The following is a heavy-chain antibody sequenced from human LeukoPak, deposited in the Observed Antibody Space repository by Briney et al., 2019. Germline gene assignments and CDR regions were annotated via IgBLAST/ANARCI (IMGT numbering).Heavy chain of an antibody. V-gene: IGHV1-2*02. CDR1: GYTFTDYY. J-gene: IGHJ2*01. Sequence: ASVKVSCKASGYTFTDYYMHWVRQAPGQGLEWMGWINPKSGVTKYAQKFQGRVTMSVDTSKNQFSLKLSSVTAADTAVYYCARVAQKLERIAVAGTSEWRANWYFDLWGRGTLVTVSS. CDR2: INPKSGVT. CDR3: ARVAQKLERIAVAGTSEWRANWYFDL. D-gene: IGHD6-19*01.